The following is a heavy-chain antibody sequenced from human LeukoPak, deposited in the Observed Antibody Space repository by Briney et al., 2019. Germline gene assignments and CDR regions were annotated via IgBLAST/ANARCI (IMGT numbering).Heavy chain of an antibody. CDR2: INHSGST. V-gene: IGHV4-34*01. Sequence: SETRSLTCAVYGGYFSGYYWSWIRQPPGKGLEWIGEINHSGSTNYNPSLKSRVTISVDTSKNQFSLKLSSVTAADTAVYYCARGLWSSSSWYYWGQGTLVTVSS. D-gene: IGHD6-13*01. CDR1: GGYFSGYY. J-gene: IGHJ4*02. CDR3: ARGLWSSSSWYY.